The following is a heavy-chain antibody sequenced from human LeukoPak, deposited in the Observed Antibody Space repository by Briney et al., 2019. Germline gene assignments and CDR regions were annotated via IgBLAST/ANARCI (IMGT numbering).Heavy chain of an antibody. J-gene: IGHJ5*02. CDR2: IYHSGSI. Sequence: KTSETLSLTCTVSGYSVSSGYFWGWIRQPPGKGLECIGTIYHSGSIYYNPSLKGRVTISVDTSKNQFSLKLSSVTAADTAVYYCARVVVVVPAAIKRIQFDPWGQGTLVTVSS. CDR3: ARVVVVVPAAIKRIQFDP. V-gene: IGHV4-38-2*02. D-gene: IGHD2-2*01. CDR1: GYSVSSGYF.